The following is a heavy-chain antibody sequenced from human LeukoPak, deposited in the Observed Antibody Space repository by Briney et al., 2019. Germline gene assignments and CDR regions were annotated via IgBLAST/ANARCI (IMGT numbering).Heavy chain of an antibody. CDR1: GFTLSSYA. CDR2: ISGSGGST. J-gene: IGHJ4*02. Sequence: GGSLRLSCAASGFTLSSYAMSWVRQAPGKGLEWVSAISGSGGSTYYADSVKGRFTISRDNSKNTLYLQMNSLRAEDTAVYYCAKDSGSSSQFDYWGQGTLVTVSS. D-gene: IGHD6-13*01. CDR3: AKDSGSSSQFDY. V-gene: IGHV3-23*01.